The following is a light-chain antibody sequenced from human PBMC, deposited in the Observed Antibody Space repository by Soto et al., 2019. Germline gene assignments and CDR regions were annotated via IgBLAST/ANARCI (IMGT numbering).Light chain of an antibody. CDR2: DAS. CDR1: QDISNY. Sequence: DIQMTQSPSSLSASVGGRVTITCQASQDISNYLNWYQQKPGKAPKLLIYDASNLETGVPSRFSGSGSGTDFTFTISSLQPEDIATYYCQQYDNLITFGQGTRLEI. CDR3: QQYDNLIT. V-gene: IGKV1-33*01. J-gene: IGKJ5*01.